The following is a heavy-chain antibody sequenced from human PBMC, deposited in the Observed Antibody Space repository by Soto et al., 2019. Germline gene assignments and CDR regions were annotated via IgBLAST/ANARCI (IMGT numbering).Heavy chain of an antibody. J-gene: IGHJ6*02. Sequence: PSETLSLTSAVYGGFVTSGSYSWRWIRQPAGKGLEWIGEINDSGSTNYNPSLKSRVTISVDTSKNQFSLKLSSVTAADTAVYYCARPKMNGMDVWGQGTTVTVSS. CDR2: INDSGST. CDR1: GGFVTSGSYS. V-gene: IGHV4-34*01. CDR3: ARPKMNGMDV.